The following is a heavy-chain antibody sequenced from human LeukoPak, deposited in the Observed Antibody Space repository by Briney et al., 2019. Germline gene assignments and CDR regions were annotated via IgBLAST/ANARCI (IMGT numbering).Heavy chain of an antibody. J-gene: IGHJ5*02. D-gene: IGHD3-10*01. V-gene: IGHV4-59*08. CDR2: VYYTGST. Sequence: SETLSPTCSVSGGSIISYYCSWIRQPPGKGLEWIGYVYYTGSTNYNPSLKSRVTISVDTSKNQFSLKLGSVSAADTALYYCARHGEIYCGSGNYGWFDPWGQGTLVTVSS. CDR1: GGSIISYY. CDR3: ARHGEIYCGSGNYGWFDP.